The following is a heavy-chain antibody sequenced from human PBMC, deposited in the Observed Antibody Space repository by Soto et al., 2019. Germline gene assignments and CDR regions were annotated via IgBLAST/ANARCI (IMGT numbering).Heavy chain of an antibody. J-gene: IGHJ4*02. CDR1: GFTFSSYS. Sequence: PGGSLRLSCAASGFTFSSYSMNWVRQAPGKGLEWVSSISSSSSYIYYADSVKGRFTISRDNAKNSLYLQMNSLRAEDTAVYYCARDRIGLGSGHYYFDYWGQGTLVTVSS. D-gene: IGHD2-15*01. CDR2: ISSSSSYI. V-gene: IGHV3-21*01. CDR3: ARDRIGLGSGHYYFDY.